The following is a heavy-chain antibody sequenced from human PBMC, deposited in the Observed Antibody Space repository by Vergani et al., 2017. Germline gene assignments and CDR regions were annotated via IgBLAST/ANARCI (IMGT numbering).Heavy chain of an antibody. CDR1: GVSIKSGFW. Sequence: VQLQESGPGLVKPPGTLSLPCAVSGVSIKSGFWWNWVRQPPGKGLEWIGEINHSGSTNYNPSLKSRVTISVDTSKNQFSLKLSSVTAADTAVYYCARGGRAMVTRWFDPWGQGTLVTVSS. V-gene: IGHV4-4*03. CDR2: INHSGST. CDR3: ARGGRAMVTRWFDP. J-gene: IGHJ5*02. D-gene: IGHD5-18*01.